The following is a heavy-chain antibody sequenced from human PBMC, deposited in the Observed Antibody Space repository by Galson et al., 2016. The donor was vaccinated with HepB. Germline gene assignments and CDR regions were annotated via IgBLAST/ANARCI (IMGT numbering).Heavy chain of an antibody. D-gene: IGHD4-11*01. CDR2: ISYTGGT. CDR1: GDSISGSAYY. V-gene: IGHV4-39*02. J-gene: IGHJ6*02. CDR3: ARIYSNYVLGMDV. Sequence: ETLSLTCSVSGDSISGSAYYWGWIRQPPGKGLEWIGTISYTGGTSYNPSLKSRVAISVDTTKNHFSLKLKSVTATDTAVYYCARIYSNYVLGMDVWGRGTTVTVSS.